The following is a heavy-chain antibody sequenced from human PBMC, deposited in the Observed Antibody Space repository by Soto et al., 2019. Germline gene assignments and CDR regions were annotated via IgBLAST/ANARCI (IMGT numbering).Heavy chain of an antibody. CDR2: ISAYNGNT. CDR3: ARDSGNSSSWYWFGAYYYYGMDV. D-gene: IGHD6-13*01. CDR1: GYTFTSYG. V-gene: IGHV1-18*01. J-gene: IGHJ6*02. Sequence: VQLVQSGAEVKKPGASVKVSCKASGYTFTSYGISWVRQAPGQGLEWMGWISAYNGNTNYAQKLQDRVTMTTDTSTSTAYMELRSLRSDDTAVYYCARDSGNSSSWYWFGAYYYYGMDVWGQGTTVPVSS.